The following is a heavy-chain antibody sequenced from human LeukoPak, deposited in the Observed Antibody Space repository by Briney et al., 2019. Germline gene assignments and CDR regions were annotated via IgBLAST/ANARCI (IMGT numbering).Heavy chain of an antibody. CDR3: ARARGYCSSTSCYADTNYYYYGMDV. Sequence: SETLSLTCTVSGGSVSSGSYYWSWIRQPPGKGLEWIGYIYYSGSTNYNPSLKSRVTISVDTSKNQFSLKLSSVTAADTAVYYCARARGYCSSTSCYADTNYYYYGMDVWGKGTTVTVSS. V-gene: IGHV4-61*01. CDR2: IYYSGST. D-gene: IGHD2-2*01. CDR1: GGSVSSGSYY. J-gene: IGHJ6*04.